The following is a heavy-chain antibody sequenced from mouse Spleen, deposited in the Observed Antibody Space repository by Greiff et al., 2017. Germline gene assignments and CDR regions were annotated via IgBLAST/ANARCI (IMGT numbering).Heavy chain of an antibody. J-gene: IGHJ2*01. Sequence: VQLQQPGAELVKPGASVKLSCKASGYTFTSYWMHWVKQRPGQGLEWIGMIHPNSGSTNYNEKFKRKATLTVDKSSSTAYMQLSSLTSEDSAVYYCAREGLGDYWGQGTTLTVSS. D-gene: IGHD3-3*01. CDR2: IHPNSGST. V-gene: IGHV1-64*01. CDR3: AREGLGDY. CDR1: GYTFTSYW.